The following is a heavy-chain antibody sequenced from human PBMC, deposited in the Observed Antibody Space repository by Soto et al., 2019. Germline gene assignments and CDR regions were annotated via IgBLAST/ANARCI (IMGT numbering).Heavy chain of an antibody. V-gene: IGHV4-61*08. J-gene: IGHJ3*02. CDR2: IYYSGTT. CDR1: GGSISSADYY. D-gene: IGHD3-16*01. Sequence: SETLSLTCTVSGGSISSADYYWSWIRQPPGKGLEWIGYIYYSGTTSYNPSLRSRVTISVDTSKNQFSLKLSSVTAADTAVYYCAGDYVWGSLRAFNIWGQGTMVTVSS. CDR3: AGDYVWGSLRAFNI.